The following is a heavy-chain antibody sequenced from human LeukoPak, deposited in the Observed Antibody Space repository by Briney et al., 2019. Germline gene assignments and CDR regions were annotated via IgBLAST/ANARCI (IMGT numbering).Heavy chain of an antibody. CDR2: IYSGGST. D-gene: IGHD5-24*01. Sequence: GGSLRLSCAASGFIVSSDYMNWVRQAPGKGLEWVSVIYSGGSTSYADSVKGRFTISRDNSKNTLYLQMNSLRAEDTAVYYCARDVGRDGFKYYYYGMDVWGQGTTVTVSS. J-gene: IGHJ6*02. V-gene: IGHV3-66*01. CDR1: GFIVSSDY. CDR3: ARDVGRDGFKYYYYGMDV.